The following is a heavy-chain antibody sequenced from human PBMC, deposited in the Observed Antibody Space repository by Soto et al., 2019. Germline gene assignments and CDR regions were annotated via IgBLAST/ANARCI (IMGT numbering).Heavy chain of an antibody. J-gene: IGHJ5*02. CDR3: ARSGTGSGWQEEPQGDWFDP. CDR1: GGTFSSYA. Sequence: QVQLVQSGAEVKKPGSSLKVSCKASGGTFSSYAISWVRQAPGQGLEWMGGIIPIFGTANYAQKFQGRVTITADESTSTAYMELSSLRSEDTAVYYCARSGTGSGWQEEPQGDWFDPWGQGTLVTVSS. CDR2: IIPIFGTA. D-gene: IGHD6-19*01. V-gene: IGHV1-69*01.